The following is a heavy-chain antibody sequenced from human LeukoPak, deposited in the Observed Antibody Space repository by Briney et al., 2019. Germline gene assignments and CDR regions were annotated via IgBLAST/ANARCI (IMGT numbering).Heavy chain of an antibody. J-gene: IGHJ3*02. V-gene: IGHV4-30-2*01. CDR2: IYHSGST. Sequence: SQTLSLTCTVSGGSISSGGYYWSWIRQPPGKDLEWIGYIYHSGSTYYNPSLKSRVTISVDRSKNQFSLKLSSVTAADTAVYYCARDWVLSSFRAFDIWGQGTMVTVSS. CDR3: ARDWVLSSFRAFDI. CDR1: GGSISSGGYY. D-gene: IGHD6-13*01.